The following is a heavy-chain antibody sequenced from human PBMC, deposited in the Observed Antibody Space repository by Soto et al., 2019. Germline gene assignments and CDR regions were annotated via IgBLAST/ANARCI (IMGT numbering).Heavy chain of an antibody. V-gene: IGHV3-30-3*01. Sequence: QVQLVESGGGVVQPGRSLRLSCAASGFTFSSYAMHWVRQAPGKGLEWVAVISYDGSNKYYADSVRGRLTISRDKSKTLSLQMNALRGEDTALYYCVRDTSPYNSGCHNRHFDYWGQGTLVTVSS. J-gene: IGHJ4*02. D-gene: IGHD6-19*01. CDR2: ISYDGSNK. CDR1: GFTFSSYA. CDR3: VRDTSPYNSGCHNRHFDY.